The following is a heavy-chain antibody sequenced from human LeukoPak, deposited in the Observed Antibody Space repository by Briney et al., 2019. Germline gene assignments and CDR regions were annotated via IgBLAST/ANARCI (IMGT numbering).Heavy chain of an antibody. CDR2: IRQDGSEK. CDR3: ARFRYMDV. J-gene: IGHJ6*03. Sequence: GGSLRLSCAASGFTFSSCWMTWVRQAPGKGLEWVANIRQDGSEKNCVDSVKGRFTISRDNAKNSLYLQVNSLRAEDTAVYYCARFRYMDVWGKGTPVTVSS. CDR1: GFTFSSCW. V-gene: IGHV3-7*01.